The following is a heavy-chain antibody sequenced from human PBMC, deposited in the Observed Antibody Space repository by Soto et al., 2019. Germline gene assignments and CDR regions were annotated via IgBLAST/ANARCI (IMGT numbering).Heavy chain of an antibody. D-gene: IGHD6-19*01. CDR1: GATVSRGDYF. CDR3: AKERGGRHCSVTSSALFHYGLDV. Sequence: QVQLQESGPGPVKPSETLSLTCTVSGATVSRGDYFWTWIRQPPGKGLEWIGYIYSSGTTNYNPALKSRVTISRDTSRSYFSLKLTSVTAANTAIYSCAKERGGRHCSVTSSALFHYGLDVWGQGTPVTVSS. J-gene: IGHJ6*02. V-gene: IGHV4-61*03. CDR2: IYSSGTT.